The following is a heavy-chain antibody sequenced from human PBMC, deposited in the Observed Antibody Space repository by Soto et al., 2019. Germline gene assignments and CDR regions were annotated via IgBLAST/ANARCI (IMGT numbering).Heavy chain of an antibody. CDR1: GGSFSVYY. CDR2: INHSGST. J-gene: IGHJ4*02. D-gene: IGHD4-17*01. CDR3: AVTYGDYAQIFDY. Sequence: SETLSLTCAVYGGSFSVYYWSWIRQPPGKGLEWIGEINHSGSTNYNPSLKSRVTISVDTSKNQFSLKLSSVTAADTAVYYCAVTYGDYAQIFDYWGQGTLVTVSS. V-gene: IGHV4-34*01.